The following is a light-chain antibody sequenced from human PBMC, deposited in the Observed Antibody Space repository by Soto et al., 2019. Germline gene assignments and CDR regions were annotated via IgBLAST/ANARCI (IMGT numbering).Light chain of an antibody. CDR1: QSISSY. CDR3: QQSYSTPYP. J-gene: IGKJ2*01. V-gene: IGKV1-39*01. Sequence: DIQMTQSPSSLSASVGDRVTITCRASQSISSYLNWYQQNPGKAPKLLIYAASSLQSGVPSRFSGSGSGTDFTLTISSLQPEDFATYYCQQSYSTPYPFGQGTKLEIK. CDR2: AAS.